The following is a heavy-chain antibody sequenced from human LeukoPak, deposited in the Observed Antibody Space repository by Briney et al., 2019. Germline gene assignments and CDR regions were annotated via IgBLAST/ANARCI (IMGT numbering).Heavy chain of an antibody. D-gene: IGHD3-22*01. J-gene: IGHJ4*02. CDR2: IKSKTDGGTT. V-gene: IGHV3-15*01. Sequence: GGSLRLSCAAFGFTFSSYSMNWVRQAPGKGLEWVGRIKSKTDGGTTDYAAPVKGRFTISRDDSKNTLYLQMNSLKTEDTAVYYCTTDYYYDSSGYLGDYWGQGTLVTVSS. CDR3: TTDYYYDSSGYLGDY. CDR1: GFTFSSYS.